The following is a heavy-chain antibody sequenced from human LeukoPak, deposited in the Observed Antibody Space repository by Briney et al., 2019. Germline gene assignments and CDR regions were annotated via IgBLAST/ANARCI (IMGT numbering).Heavy chain of an antibody. D-gene: IGHD3-3*01. V-gene: IGHV4-59*01. CDR1: GGSISSYY. J-gene: IGHJ3*02. CDR3: ARGGNDFWSGSPDAFDI. Sequence: SETLSLTCTVSGGSISSYYWSWIRQLPGKGLEWIGYIYYSGSTNYNPSLKSRVTISVDTSKNQFSLKLSSVTAADTAVYYCARGGNDFWSGSPDAFDIWGQGTMVTVSS. CDR2: IYYSGST.